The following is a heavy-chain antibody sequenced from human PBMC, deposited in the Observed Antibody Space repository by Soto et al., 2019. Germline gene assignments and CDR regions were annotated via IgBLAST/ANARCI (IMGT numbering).Heavy chain of an antibody. CDR2: MNPNSGNT. D-gene: IGHD3-10*01. CDR1: GYTFTIYD. V-gene: IGHV1-8*01. J-gene: IGHJ6*02. Sequence: GASVKVSCKASGYTFTIYDINCVLQSTVQWLDWMGWMNPNSGNTGYAQKFQGRVTMTRNTSISTAYMELSSLRSEDTAVYYCARGGQYGSGSYRYYYYGMDVWGQGTTVTVSS. CDR3: ARGGQYGSGSYRYYYYGMDV.